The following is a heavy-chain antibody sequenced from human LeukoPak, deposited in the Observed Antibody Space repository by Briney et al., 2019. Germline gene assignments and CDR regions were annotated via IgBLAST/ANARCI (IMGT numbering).Heavy chain of an antibody. CDR2: INIGGTNT. CDR1: GFTFNDYY. Sequence: GGSLRLSCAASGFTFNDYYMSWIRQAPGKGLEWLSYINIGGTNTHYADSVKGRFTISRDNAKKSLYLEMNNLRAEDTAVYYCPTDGAGFDTWRQGVLVTVSS. V-gene: IGHV3-11*01. CDR3: PTDGAGFDT. J-gene: IGHJ5*02.